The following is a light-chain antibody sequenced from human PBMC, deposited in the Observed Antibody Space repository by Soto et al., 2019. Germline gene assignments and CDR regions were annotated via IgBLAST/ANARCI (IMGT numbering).Light chain of an antibody. J-gene: IGLJ2*01. Sequence: QSVLTQPPSVSGAPGRRVTISCTGSSSNIGAGYDVHWYQQLPGTAPKLLIYGNSNRPSGVPDRFSGSKSGTSASLAITGLQAEDEADYYCQSYDSSEVFGGGTKVTVL. CDR3: QSYDSSEV. CDR1: SSNIGAGYD. CDR2: GNS. V-gene: IGLV1-40*01.